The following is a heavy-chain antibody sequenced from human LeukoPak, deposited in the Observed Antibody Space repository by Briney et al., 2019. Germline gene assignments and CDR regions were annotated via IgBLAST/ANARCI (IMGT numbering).Heavy chain of an antibody. V-gene: IGHV3-9*03. CDR3: EKKRAYDFGRGAFNI. D-gene: IGHD3-3*01. J-gene: IGHJ3*02. Sequence: GGSLRLFCAASGFTVDDYAMHWVRQAPGKGLEWVAGIDYNSTIIAYADPVKGRFTISRDNAKNSLYLQMNSLRDEDMAFFFFEKKRAYDFGRGAFNIWGHGTMVTVSS. CDR1: GFTVDDYA. CDR2: IDYNSTII.